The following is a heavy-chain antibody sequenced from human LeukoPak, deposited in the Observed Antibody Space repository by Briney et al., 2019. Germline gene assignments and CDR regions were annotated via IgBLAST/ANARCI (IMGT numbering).Heavy chain of an antibody. V-gene: IGHV4-59*01. CDR1: GGSISSYY. D-gene: IGHD3-10*01. CDR3: ATMVQGVHTYFGS. Sequence: SGTLSLTCTVSGGSISSYYWSWIRQPPGKGLEWIGYIYYSGSTNYNPSLKSRVTMSLDTSKNQLSLKLSSVTAADTAVYYCATMVQGVHTYFGSWGQGNLVAVSS. J-gene: IGHJ4*02. CDR2: IYYSGST.